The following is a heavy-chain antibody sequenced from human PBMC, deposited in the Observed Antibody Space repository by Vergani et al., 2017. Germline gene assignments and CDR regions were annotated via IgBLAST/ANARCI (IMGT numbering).Heavy chain of an antibody. CDR3: AKHFRGWGIDY. D-gene: IGHD3-16*01. V-gene: IGHV3-30*02. J-gene: IGHJ4*02. Sequence: VQLEESGGGLVQPGRSLRLSCATSGFTLSNYDMQWIRQGPGKGLEFVAFIQFDGSNQYYADSVKGRFTLSRDFSKNTLYLQMNSLRTDDTATYYCAKHFRGWGIDYWGQGTQVIVSS. CDR2: IQFDGSNQ. CDR1: GFTLSNYD.